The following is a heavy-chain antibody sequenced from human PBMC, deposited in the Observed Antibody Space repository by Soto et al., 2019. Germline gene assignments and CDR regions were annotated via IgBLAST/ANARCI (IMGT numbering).Heavy chain of an antibody. CDR1: GFTFSSYA. V-gene: IGHV3-64D*08. CDR2: FSSNGGST. Sequence: GGSLRLSCSASGFTFSSYAMHWVRQAPGKGLEYVSAFSSNGGSTYYADSVKGRFTISRDNSKNTLYLQMSSLRAEDTAVYYCVKYGYNFQFDYWGQGTLVTVSS. CDR3: VKYGYNFQFDY. J-gene: IGHJ4*02. D-gene: IGHD5-12*01.